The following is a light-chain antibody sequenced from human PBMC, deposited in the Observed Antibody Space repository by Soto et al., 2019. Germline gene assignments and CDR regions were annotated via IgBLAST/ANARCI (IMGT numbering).Light chain of an antibody. V-gene: IGLV1-40*01. J-gene: IGLJ1*01. CDR1: SSNIGAGYE. CDR3: QSYDSSLSGYV. CDR2: ENN. Sequence: QSVLTQPPSVSEAPGQRVTISCTGSSSNIGAGYEAHWYQQVPGTAPKLLIYENNNRPSGVPDRFSGSKSGTSASLAITGLQAEDEAEYYCQSYDSSLSGYVFGTATKVTVL.